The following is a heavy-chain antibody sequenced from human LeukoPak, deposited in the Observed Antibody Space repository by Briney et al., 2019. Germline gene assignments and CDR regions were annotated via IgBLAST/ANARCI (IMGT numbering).Heavy chain of an antibody. CDR2: ITSSGNTI. V-gene: IGHV3-48*03. CDR3: ARSAAVVLTRMVAFDI. J-gene: IGHJ3*02. Sequence: GGSLRLSCAASGFTFSSYEMNRVRQAPGKGLEWVSYITSSGNTIYYADSVRGRFTISRDNAKNSLYLQMNSLRAEDTAVYYCARSAAVVLTRMVAFDIWGQGTMVTVSS. D-gene: IGHD4/OR15-4a*01. CDR1: GFTFSSYE.